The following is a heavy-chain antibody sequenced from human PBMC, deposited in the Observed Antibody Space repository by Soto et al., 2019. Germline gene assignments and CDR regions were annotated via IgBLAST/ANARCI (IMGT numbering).Heavy chain of an antibody. D-gene: IGHD3-10*01. J-gene: IGHJ5*02. CDR2: IGAYNGNT. V-gene: IGHV1-18*01. Sequence: ASVKVSCKASGYTFTSYGISWVRQAPGQGLEWMGWIGAYNGNTIYAQKLQGRVTMTTDTSTSTAYMELRSLRSDDTAVYYCAREGVVYYGSGSYYNSNWFDPWGQGTLVTVSS. CDR1: GYTFTSYG. CDR3: AREGVVYYGSGSYYNSNWFDP.